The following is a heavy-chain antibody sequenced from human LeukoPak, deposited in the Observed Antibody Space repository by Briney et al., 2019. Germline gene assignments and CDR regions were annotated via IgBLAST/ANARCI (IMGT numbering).Heavy chain of an antibody. CDR3: ARTLFAKLLAIDY. CDR2: IWYDGSNK. CDR1: GFTFSNYG. J-gene: IGHJ4*02. D-gene: IGHD3-10*01. Sequence: GGSLRLPRAASGFTFSNYGILWVRQAPGKGLEWVAVIWYDGSNKYYADSVKGRFTISRDNSKNTLFLQMDGLRAEDTAVYYCARTLFAKLLAIDYRGQGSLVTVSS. V-gene: IGHV3-33*01.